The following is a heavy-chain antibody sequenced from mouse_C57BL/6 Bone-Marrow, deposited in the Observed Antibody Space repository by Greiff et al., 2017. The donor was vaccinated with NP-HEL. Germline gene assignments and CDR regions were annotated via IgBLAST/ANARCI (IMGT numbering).Heavy chain of an antibody. V-gene: IGHV3-6*01. CDR2: ISYDGSN. CDR1: GYSITSGYY. CDR3: ARADG. Sequence: EVQLVESGPGLVKPSQSLSLTCSVTGYSITSGYYWNWIRQFPGNKLEWMGYISYDGSNNYNPSLKNRISITRDTSKNQFFLKLNSVTTEDTATYYCARADGWGQGTTLTVSS. J-gene: IGHJ2*01.